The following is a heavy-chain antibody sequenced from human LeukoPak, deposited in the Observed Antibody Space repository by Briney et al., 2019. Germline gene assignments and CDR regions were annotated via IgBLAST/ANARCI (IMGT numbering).Heavy chain of an antibody. Sequence: TGGSLRLSCAASGFTFSSYGMHWVRQAPGKGLEWVAFIRYDGSNKYYADSVKGRFTISRDNSKNTLYLQMNSLRAEDTAVYYCAKGSGPLDYDFWSGYYTNLIWVFDYWGQGTLVTVSS. CDR3: AKGSGPLDYDFWSGYYTNLIWVFDY. J-gene: IGHJ4*02. V-gene: IGHV3-30*02. D-gene: IGHD3-3*01. CDR2: IRYDGSNK. CDR1: GFTFSSYG.